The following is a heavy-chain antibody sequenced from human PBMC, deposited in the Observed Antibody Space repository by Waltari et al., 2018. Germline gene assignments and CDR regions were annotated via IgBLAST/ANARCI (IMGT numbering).Heavy chain of an antibody. CDR3: ARSVVDYGSGSYRSSHFDY. Sequence: QVQLQQWGAGLLKPSETLSLTCAVYGGSFSGYYWSWIRQPQGKGLEWIGEINHSGSTNSNPSLKSRVTISVDTSKNQFSLKLSSVTAADTAVYYCARSVVDYGSGSYRSSHFDYWGQGTLVTVSS. D-gene: IGHD3-10*01. CDR2: INHSGST. CDR1: GGSFSGYY. J-gene: IGHJ4*02. V-gene: IGHV4-34*01.